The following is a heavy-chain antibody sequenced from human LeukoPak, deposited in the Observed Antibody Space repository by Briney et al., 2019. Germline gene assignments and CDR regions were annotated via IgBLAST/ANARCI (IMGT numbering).Heavy chain of an antibody. J-gene: IGHJ4*02. V-gene: IGHV3-30*03. CDR3: ATWGISGSYTTLDY. Sequence: GRSLRLSCAASGFTFSNYGMHWVRQAPGKGLEWVAVTSYDGSKKDYADSVTGPFTISRDNSRNTLNLQMNSLRAEDTAVYYCATWGISGSYTTLDYWGPGTLVIVS. D-gene: IGHD1-26*01. CDR2: TSYDGSKK. CDR1: GFTFSNYG.